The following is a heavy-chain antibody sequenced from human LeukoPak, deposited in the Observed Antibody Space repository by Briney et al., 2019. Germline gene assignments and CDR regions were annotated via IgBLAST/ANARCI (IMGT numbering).Heavy chain of an antibody. CDR3: ATGTGFSLVGTFDY. D-gene: IGHD1-14*01. V-gene: IGHV3-30*02. CDR2: IRYDGTNK. CDR1: GFTFSSYG. J-gene: IGHJ4*02. Sequence: GGSLRLSCAASGFTFSSYGMHWVRQAPGKGLEWVTFIRYDGTNKYYADSVKGRFTISRDNSKNTLYLQMNSLRAEDTAVYYCATGTGFSLVGTFDYWGQGTLVTVSS.